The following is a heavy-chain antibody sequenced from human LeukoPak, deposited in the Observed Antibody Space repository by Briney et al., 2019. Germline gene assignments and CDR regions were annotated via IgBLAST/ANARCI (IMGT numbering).Heavy chain of an antibody. CDR3: AKYFYDRGRECDY. J-gene: IGHJ4*02. CDR1: GFPLCPLL. Sequence: GGSLRLFCAASGFPLCPLLVSWVPKAPGEGLEGVSTITCSGGSTYYADSVKRRFTISRNNSRNTLYLQMNSLSAEDTAVYYCAKYFYDRGRECDYWGQGTLVTVSS. V-gene: IGHV3-23*01. D-gene: IGHD3-22*01. CDR2: ITCSGGST.